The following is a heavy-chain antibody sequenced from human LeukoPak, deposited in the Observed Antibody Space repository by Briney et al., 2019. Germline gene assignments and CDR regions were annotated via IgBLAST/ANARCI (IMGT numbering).Heavy chain of an antibody. CDR2: IYHSGST. D-gene: IGHD3-10*01. CDR3: ARVDTMVRGVISPNFDY. Sequence: SETLSLTCTVSGYSISSGYYWGWIRQPPGKGLEWIGSIYHSGSTYYNPSLKSRVTISVDTSKNPFSLKLSSVTAADTAVYYCARVDTMVRGVISPNFDYWGQGTLVTVSS. J-gene: IGHJ4*02. CDR1: GYSISSGYY. V-gene: IGHV4-38-2*02.